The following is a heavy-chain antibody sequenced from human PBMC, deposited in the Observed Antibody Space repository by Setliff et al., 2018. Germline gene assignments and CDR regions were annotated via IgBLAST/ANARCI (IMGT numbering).Heavy chain of an antibody. Sequence: GGSLRLSCAASGFTFSSYAMSWVRQAPGKGLEWVSAISGSGGSTYYADSVKGRFTISRDNSKNTLYLQMNSLRAEDTAVYYCAKRDYYDSSGYLLPYMDVWGKGATVTVSS. V-gene: IGHV3-23*01. CDR3: AKRDYYDSSGYLLPYMDV. CDR2: ISGSGGST. D-gene: IGHD3-22*01. J-gene: IGHJ6*03. CDR1: GFTFSSYA.